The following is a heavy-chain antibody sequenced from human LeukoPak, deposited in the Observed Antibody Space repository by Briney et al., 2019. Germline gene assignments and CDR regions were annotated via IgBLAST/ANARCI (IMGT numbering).Heavy chain of an antibody. CDR1: GGSFRGYY. J-gene: IGHJ6*02. CDR2: INHRGST. D-gene: IGHD3-9*01. Sequence: SETLSLTCAVYGGSFRGYYGSWIRQPPGKGLEWIGEINHRGSTNHNPPLKTRVTISVDTSTSKFSLKLRSVPAAGTAVYYSARGPHDILTGYYYYYGMDVWGQGTTATASS. V-gene: IGHV4-34*01. CDR3: ARGPHDILTGYYYYYGMDV.